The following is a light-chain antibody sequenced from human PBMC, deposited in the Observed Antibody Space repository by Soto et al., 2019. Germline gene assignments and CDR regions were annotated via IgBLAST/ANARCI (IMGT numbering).Light chain of an antibody. J-gene: IGKJ4*01. CDR3: QQSYSTPLN. V-gene: IGKV1-27*01. CDR2: EAS. Sequence: DIQMTQSPSSLSASVGDRVTITCRASQGIRHYLAWYQQKPGKVPKLLIYEASNLQSGVPSRFSGSGSGTDFTLTISSLQPEDFATYYCQQSYSTPLNFGGGTKVDSK. CDR1: QGIRHY.